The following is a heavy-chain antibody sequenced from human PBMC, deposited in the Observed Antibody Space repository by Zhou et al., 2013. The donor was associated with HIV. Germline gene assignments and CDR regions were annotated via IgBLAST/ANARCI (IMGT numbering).Heavy chain of an antibody. D-gene: IGHD2-8*02. Sequence: QVQLVQSGAEVQKPGSSVKVSCKASGGTFSSYAISWVRQAPGQGLEWMGRIIPILGIANYAQKFQGRVTITADKSTSTAYMELSSLRSEDTAVYYCASVGYCTGGVCYRGYYYMDVWGKGTTVTVSS. J-gene: IGHJ6*03. CDR3: ASVGYCTGGVCYRGYYYMDV. CDR1: GGTFSSYA. V-gene: IGHV1-69*04. CDR2: IIPILGIA.